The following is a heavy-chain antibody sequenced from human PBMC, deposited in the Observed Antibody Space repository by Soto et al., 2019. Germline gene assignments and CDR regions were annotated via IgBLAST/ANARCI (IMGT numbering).Heavy chain of an antibody. D-gene: IGHD1-1*01. Sequence: LRLSCSVSGFTFSAYWMHWVRQVPGKGLTWVSRISDDGSTATYADSVKSRFVISRDNAKNSLYLEMNTLRADDSGLYYCARGPRVSSTGTGAHWGRGTLVTVSS. CDR3: ARGPRVSSTGTGAH. CDR1: GFTFSAYW. J-gene: IGHJ4*02. CDR2: ISDDGSTA. V-gene: IGHV3-74*01.